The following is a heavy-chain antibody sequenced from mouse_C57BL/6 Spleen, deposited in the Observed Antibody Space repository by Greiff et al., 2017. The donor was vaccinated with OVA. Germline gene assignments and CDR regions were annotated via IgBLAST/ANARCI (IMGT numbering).Heavy chain of an antibody. CDR3: AKKCSWGAMYY. D-gene: IGHD1-3*01. Sequence: QVHVKQSGPGLVQPSQSLSITCTVSGFSLTSYGVHWVRQSPGQGLEWLGVIWRGGSTDYNAAFMSRLSITKDNSKSQVFFKMNSLQADDTAIYYFAKKCSWGAMYYGGQGTSVTVSS. J-gene: IGHJ4*01. CDR1: GFSLTSYG. CDR2: IWRGGST. V-gene: IGHV2-5*01.